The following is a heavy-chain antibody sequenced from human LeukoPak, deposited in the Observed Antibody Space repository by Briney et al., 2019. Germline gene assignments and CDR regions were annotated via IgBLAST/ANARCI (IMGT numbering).Heavy chain of an antibody. CDR2: IIPIFGTA. V-gene: IGHV1-69*01. D-gene: IGHD5-12*01. J-gene: IGHJ4*02. Sequence: GASVNVSCTASGGTFSSYAISWVRQAPGQGLEWMGGIIPIFGTANYAQKFQGRVTITADESTSTAYMELSSLRSEDTAVYYCARGGVATITGDFDYWGQGTLVTVSS. CDR3: ARGGVATITGDFDY. CDR1: GGTFSSYA.